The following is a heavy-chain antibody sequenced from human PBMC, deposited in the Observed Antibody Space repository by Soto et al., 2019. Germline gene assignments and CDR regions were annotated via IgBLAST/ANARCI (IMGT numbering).Heavy chain of an antibody. CDR3: AKMEGGNLPKLFHV. V-gene: IGHV3-23*01. CDR2: FTAAGRNT. J-gene: IGHJ1*01. CDR1: GFTFSDFA. Sequence: GGSLRLSCAASGFTFSDFAMSWVRKAPGKGLEWVSTFTAAGRNTFYADSVKGRFTISRDNSKSTLYLHVSSLRVDDTAVYYCAKMEGGNLPKLFHVWGQGTLVTVSS. D-gene: IGHD6-6*01.